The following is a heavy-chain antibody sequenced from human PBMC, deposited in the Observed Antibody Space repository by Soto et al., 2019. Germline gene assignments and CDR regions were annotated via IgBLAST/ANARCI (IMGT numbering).Heavy chain of an antibody. CDR1: GYTFNTYY. D-gene: IGHD3-10*01. J-gene: IGHJ4*02. CDR2: INPAGGST. V-gene: IGHV1-46*02. Sequence: QVQLVQSGAEVKKPGASVKVSCKASGYTFNTYYIHWVRQAPGQGLEWMGLINPAGGSTSYAQKFQCTVLMNXDTSTSTVYMDLNGLRSEDTAVYFCARNRQSGLDYWGQGTLVTVSS. CDR3: ARNRQSGLDY.